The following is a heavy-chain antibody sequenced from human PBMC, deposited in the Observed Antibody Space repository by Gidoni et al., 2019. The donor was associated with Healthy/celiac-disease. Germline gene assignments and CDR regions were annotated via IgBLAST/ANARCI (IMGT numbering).Heavy chain of an antibody. CDR2: ISWNSGSI. Sequence: EVQLVESGGGWVQPGRSLRLSCAASGFTFDDYAMHWVRQAPGKGLEWVSGISWNSGSIGYADSVKGRFTISRDNAKNSLYLQMNSLRAEDTALYYCAKDISGGFDYWGQGTLVTVSS. D-gene: IGHD3-16*01. CDR3: AKDISGGFDY. J-gene: IGHJ4*02. CDR1: GFTFDDYA. V-gene: IGHV3-9*01.